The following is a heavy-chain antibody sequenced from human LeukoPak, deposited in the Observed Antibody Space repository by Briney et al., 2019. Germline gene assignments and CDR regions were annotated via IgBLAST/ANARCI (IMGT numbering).Heavy chain of an antibody. Sequence: ALVKVSCKASGYTFTSYDVNWVRQATGQGLEWMGWMNPNSGNTGYAQKFQGRVTMTRNTSISTAYMELSSLRSEDTAVYYCARLGYCSSTSCLRLDYWGQGTLVTVSS. CDR1: GYTFTSYD. V-gene: IGHV1-8*01. CDR2: MNPNSGNT. CDR3: ARLGYCSSTSCLRLDY. J-gene: IGHJ4*02. D-gene: IGHD2-2*01.